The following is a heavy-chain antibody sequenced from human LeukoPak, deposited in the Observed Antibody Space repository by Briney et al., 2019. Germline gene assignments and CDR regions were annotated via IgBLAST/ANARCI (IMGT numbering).Heavy chain of an antibody. Sequence: GRSLRLSCAASGFTFSSYGMHWVRQAQGKGLEWVAVISYDGSNKYYADSVKGRFTISRDNSKNTLYLQMNSLRAEDTAVYYCAKDQIVVVPAAMYPYYYGMDVWGKGTTVTVSS. D-gene: IGHD2-2*01. CDR1: GFTFSSYG. V-gene: IGHV3-30*18. CDR2: ISYDGSNK. CDR3: AKDQIVVVPAAMYPYYYGMDV. J-gene: IGHJ6*04.